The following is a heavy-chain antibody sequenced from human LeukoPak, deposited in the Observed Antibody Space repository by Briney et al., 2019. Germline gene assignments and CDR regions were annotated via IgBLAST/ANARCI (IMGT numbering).Heavy chain of an antibody. J-gene: IGHJ4*02. CDR2: IYSGGST. V-gene: IGHV3-66*04. D-gene: IGHD4-23*01. CDR3: ARLAQTDTLRPVVTPHFDY. Sequence: PGGSLRLSCAASGFTVSSNYMSWVRQAPGKGLEWVSVIYSGGSTYYADSVKGRFTISRDNSKNTLYLQMNSLRAEDTAVYYCARLAQTDTLRPVVTPHFDYWGQGTLVTVSS. CDR1: GFTVSSNY.